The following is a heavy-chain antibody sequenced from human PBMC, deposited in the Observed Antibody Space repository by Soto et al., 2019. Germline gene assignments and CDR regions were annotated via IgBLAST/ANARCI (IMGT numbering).Heavy chain of an antibody. J-gene: IGHJ4*02. CDR3: TTDPVTMIVVVPSSG. CDR1: GFTFSNAW. CDR2: IKSKTDGGTT. Sequence: EVQLVESGGGLVKPGGSLRLSCAASGFTFSNAWMNWVRQAPGKGLEWVGRIKSKTDGGTTDYAAPAKGRFTISRDDSKNTLYLQMNSLKTEDTAVYYCTTDPVTMIVVVPSSGWGQGTLVTVSS. D-gene: IGHD3-22*01. V-gene: IGHV3-15*07.